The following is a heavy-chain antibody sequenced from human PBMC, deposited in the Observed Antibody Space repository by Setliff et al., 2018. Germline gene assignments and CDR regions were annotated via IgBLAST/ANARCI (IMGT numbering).Heavy chain of an antibody. CDR2: IHTSGAT. Sequence: PSETLSLTCNVSGGSITGDSYYWSWIRQPPGKGLEWIGYIHTSGATNYSPSLKSRVTISVDTSKNQFSLRLNSVTAADTAVYYCARHASSYSDRSGYYYDIGSFRHWGQGTLVTVSS. D-gene: IGHD3-22*01. CDR1: GGSITGDSYY. CDR3: ARHASSYSDRSGYYYDIGSFRH. J-gene: IGHJ1*01. V-gene: IGHV4-61*01.